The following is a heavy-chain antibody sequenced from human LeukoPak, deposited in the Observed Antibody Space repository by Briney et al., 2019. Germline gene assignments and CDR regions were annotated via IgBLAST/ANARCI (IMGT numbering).Heavy chain of an antibody. CDR2: IKEDGSET. Sequence: GGSLRLSCAASGFIFKKYWMNWVRQVPGKGLECLANIKEDGSETYYADSVKGRFTISRDNSKNTLYLQMNSLRAEDTAVYYCANARGDGSSWYFDYWGQGALVTVSS. CDR3: ANARGDGSSWYFDY. CDR1: GFIFKKYW. J-gene: IGHJ4*02. D-gene: IGHD6-13*01. V-gene: IGHV3-7*01.